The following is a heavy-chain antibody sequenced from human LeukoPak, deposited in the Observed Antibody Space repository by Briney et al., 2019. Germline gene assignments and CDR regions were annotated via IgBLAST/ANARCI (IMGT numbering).Heavy chain of an antibody. CDR3: AKGTSSGWYYFDD. Sequence: SETLSLTCTVSGGSIGSSGDDWGRIRQPPGKGLGWIGRVDSTASTYYNPSLKSRVTISVDTSKNQSSLKLSSVTAADTAVYYCAKGTSSGWYYFDDWGQGTLVTVSS. CDR2: VDSTAST. V-gene: IGHV4-39*07. J-gene: IGHJ4*02. D-gene: IGHD6-19*01. CDR1: GGSIGSSGDD.